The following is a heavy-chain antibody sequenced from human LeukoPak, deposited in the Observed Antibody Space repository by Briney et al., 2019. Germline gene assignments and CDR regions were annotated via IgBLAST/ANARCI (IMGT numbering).Heavy chain of an antibody. V-gene: IGHV3-53*01. D-gene: IGHD3-22*01. Sequence: GGSLRLSCAASGFTFDDYGMSWVRQAPGKGLEWVSVIYSGGSTYYADSVKGRFTISRDNSKNTLYLQMNSLRAEDTAVYYCARALRAYYDSSEGAFDIWGQGTMVTVSS. J-gene: IGHJ3*02. CDR1: GFTFDDYG. CDR2: IYSGGST. CDR3: ARALRAYYDSSEGAFDI.